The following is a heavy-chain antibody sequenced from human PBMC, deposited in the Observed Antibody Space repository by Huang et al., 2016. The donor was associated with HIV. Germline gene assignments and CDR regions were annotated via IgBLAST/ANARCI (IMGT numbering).Heavy chain of an antibody. CDR3: TVLLDY. V-gene: IGHV3-23*01. CDR1: GFPFNKYA. J-gene: IGHJ4*02. CDR2: ISGNGKKT. Sequence: EVKVLESGGGLVQPGGSLRLSCVASGFPFNKYAMSWVRQAPGKWLAWVSLISGNGKKTYYADSVKGRFTISRDNSKNTVYLQMNSLRAEDAALYHCTVLLDYWGQGTPVTVSS.